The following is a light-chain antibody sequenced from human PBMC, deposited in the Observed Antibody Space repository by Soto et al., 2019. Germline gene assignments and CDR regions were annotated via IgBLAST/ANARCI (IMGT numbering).Light chain of an antibody. CDR3: LQVANFLRT. CDR1: QDINSR. Sequence: DIQMTQSPSSVSASVGDTVTITCRASQDINSRLAWFQQQPGRPPKYVIQAATMLQSGFPSRFASSGSVTDLTLTIHTLQPEDSATYYCLQVANFLRTLGQRTQVDIK. V-gene: IGKV1-12*01. J-gene: IGKJ1*01. CDR2: AAT.